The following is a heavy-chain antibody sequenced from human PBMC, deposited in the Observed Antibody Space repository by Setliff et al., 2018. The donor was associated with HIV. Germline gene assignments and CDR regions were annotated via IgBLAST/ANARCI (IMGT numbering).Heavy chain of an antibody. V-gene: IGHV4-59*08. CDR1: GASISTYY. J-gene: IGHJ4*02. CDR2: IFYSGSS. Sequence: PSETLSLTCTVSGASISTYYWSWIRQPPGNGLEWIGYIFYSGSSNYNPSLKSRVTMSVDTSKNQFSLKVTSVTAADTAVYYCTRHLESKLLSYWGQGTLVTVSS. CDR3: TRHLESKLLSY. D-gene: IGHD3-3*01.